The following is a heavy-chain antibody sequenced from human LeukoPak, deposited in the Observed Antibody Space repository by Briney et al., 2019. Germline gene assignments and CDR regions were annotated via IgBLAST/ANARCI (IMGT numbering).Heavy chain of an antibody. V-gene: IGHV3-23*01. Sequence: GGTLRLSCAASGFTFSSYGMSWVRQAPGKGLEWVSAISGSGGSTYYADSVKGRFTISRDNAKNSLYLQMNSLRAEDTALYYCAKGASDILPGPFTSWGQEPLVTVPS. J-gene: IGHJ5*02. CDR1: GFTFSSYG. CDR3: AKGASDILPGPFTS. D-gene: IGHD3-9*01. CDR2: ISGSGGST.